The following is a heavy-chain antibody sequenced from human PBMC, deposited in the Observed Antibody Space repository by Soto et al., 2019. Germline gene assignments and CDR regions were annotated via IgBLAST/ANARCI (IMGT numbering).Heavy chain of an antibody. Sequence: EVQLVESGGGLVKPGGSLRLSCAASGFTFSSYSMNWVRQTPGKGLEWVSSISSSSSYINYADSVKGRFTISRDNAKNSLYLQMNSLRAEDTGVYHCARGVEENDYWGPGTMVTVSS. CDR1: GFTFSSYS. V-gene: IGHV3-21*01. CDR2: ISSSSSYI. CDR3: ARGVEENDY. J-gene: IGHJ4*02.